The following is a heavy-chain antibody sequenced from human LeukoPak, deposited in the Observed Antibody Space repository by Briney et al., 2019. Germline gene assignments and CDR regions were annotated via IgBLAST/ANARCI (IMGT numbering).Heavy chain of an antibody. Sequence: SVKVSCKASGGTFSSYAISWVRQAPGQGLEWMGRIIPILGIANYAQKFQGRVTITADKSTSTAYIELSSLRSEDTAVYYCARYCSGGSCNDGFDYWGQGTLVTVSS. J-gene: IGHJ4*02. CDR3: ARYCSGGSCNDGFDY. CDR1: GGTFSSYA. CDR2: IIPILGIA. V-gene: IGHV1-69*04. D-gene: IGHD2-15*01.